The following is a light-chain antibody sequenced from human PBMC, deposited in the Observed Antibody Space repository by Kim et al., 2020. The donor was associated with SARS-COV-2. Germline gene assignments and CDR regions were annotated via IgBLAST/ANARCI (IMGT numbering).Light chain of an antibody. CDR3: QQYNNWPYT. CDR2: GAS. Sequence: SVSPGERATRSCRASQTVSSNLAWYQQKPGQAPRLLIHGASTRATGIPSRFSGSGSGTEFTLTISSLQSEDFAVYSCQQYNNWPYTFGQGTKLEI. V-gene: IGKV3-15*01. CDR1: QTVSSN. J-gene: IGKJ2*01.